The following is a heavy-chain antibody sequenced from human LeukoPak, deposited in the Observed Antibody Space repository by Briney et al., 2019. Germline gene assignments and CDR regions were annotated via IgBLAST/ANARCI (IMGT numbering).Heavy chain of an antibody. V-gene: IGHV3-23*01. J-gene: IGHJ6*02. CDR3: TKGGDFTNSWYYYGMDV. D-gene: IGHD6-13*01. Sequence: QPGGSLRLSCAASGFTFDMYAISWGRQAPGKGLEWVASVSGGVGATYYSDSVRGRFTISRDNSKKTVSLQLNSLRAEDTAVYYCTKGGDFTNSWYYYGMDVWGQGTTVIVSS. CDR1: GFTFDMYA. CDR2: VSGGVGAT.